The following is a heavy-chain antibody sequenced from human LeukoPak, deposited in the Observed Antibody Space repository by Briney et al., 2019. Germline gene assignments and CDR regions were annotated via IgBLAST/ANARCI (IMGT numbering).Heavy chain of an antibody. Sequence: ASVKVSCKASGGTFSSYAISWVRQAPGQGLECIGGIIPIFGTANYAQKFQGRVTITADESTSTAYMELSSLRSEDTAVYYCARGPQAAAYFDYWGQGTLVTVSS. V-gene: IGHV1-69*01. J-gene: IGHJ4*02. D-gene: IGHD6-13*01. CDR1: GGTFSSYA. CDR3: ARGPQAAAYFDY. CDR2: IIPIFGTA.